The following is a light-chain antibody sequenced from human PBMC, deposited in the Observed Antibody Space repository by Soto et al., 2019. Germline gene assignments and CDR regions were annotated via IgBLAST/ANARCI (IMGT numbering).Light chain of an antibody. Sequence: QSVLTQPSSVSEAPRQRVTISCSGGSSNIGNNAVNWYQQVPGKAPKLLIYYDDLLPSGVSDRFSGSKSGTSASLAISGLQSEDEAYYYCAAWDDSLNGPLFGGGTKLTVL. J-gene: IGLJ2*01. CDR2: YDD. V-gene: IGLV1-36*01. CDR3: AAWDDSLNGPL. CDR1: SSNIGNNA.